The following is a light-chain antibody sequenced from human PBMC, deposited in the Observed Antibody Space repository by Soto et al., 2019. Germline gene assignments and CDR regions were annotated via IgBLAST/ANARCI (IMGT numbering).Light chain of an antibody. J-gene: IGLJ3*02. V-gene: IGLV2-14*01. CDR3: SSYAGNANWV. CDR1: GSDVGDYDY. Sequence: QSVLTQPASVSGSPGESITISCTGTGSDVGDYDYVSWYQHHPGKAPKLMIYEVSNRPSGVSNRFSGSKSGNTASLTISGLQAEDEADYFCSSYAGNANWVFGGGTKVTVL. CDR2: EVS.